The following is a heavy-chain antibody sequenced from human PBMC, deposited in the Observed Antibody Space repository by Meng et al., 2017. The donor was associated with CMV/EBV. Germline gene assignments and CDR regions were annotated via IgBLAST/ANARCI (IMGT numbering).Heavy chain of an antibody. D-gene: IGHD1-26*01. CDR1: GGSISSSSCY. CDR2: IYYSGST. V-gene: IGHV4-39*01. J-gene: IGHJ5*02. Sequence: SGGSISSSSCYWGWIRQPPGKGLEWIGSIYYSGSTYYNPSLKSRVTISVDTSKNQFSLKLSSVTAADTAVYYCARQKLSGSYSWFDPWGQGTLVTVSS. CDR3: ARQKLSGSYSWFDP.